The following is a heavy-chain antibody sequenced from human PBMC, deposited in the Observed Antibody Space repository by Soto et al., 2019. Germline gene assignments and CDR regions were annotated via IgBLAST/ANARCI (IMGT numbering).Heavy chain of an antibody. CDR1: GFTFDDYA. D-gene: IGHD3-10*01. V-gene: IGHV3-9*01. CDR3: ANLPLYGSGFDC. J-gene: IGHJ4*02. CDR2: ISWNGDAT. Sequence: ESGGALVQPGGSLRLSCTASGFTFDDYAIHWVRQAPGTGLEWISGISWNGDATGYADSVKGRFTISRDNAKNSLYLQMNSLRTEDTAMYFCANLPLYGSGFDCWGQGTLVTVAS.